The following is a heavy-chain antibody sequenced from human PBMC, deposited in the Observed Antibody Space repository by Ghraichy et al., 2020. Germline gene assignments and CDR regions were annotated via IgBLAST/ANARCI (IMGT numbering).Heavy chain of an antibody. CDR3: ASATWEDIVVTEY. CDR1: GFTFSSYW. Sequence: GGSLRLSCAASGFTFSSYWMSWVRQAPGKGLEWVANIKQDGSEKYYVDSVKGRFTISRDNAKNSLYLQMNSLRAEDTAVYYCASATWEDIVVTEYWGQGTLVTGSS. J-gene: IGHJ4*02. V-gene: IGHV3-7*01. D-gene: IGHD2-2*01. CDR2: IKQDGSEK.